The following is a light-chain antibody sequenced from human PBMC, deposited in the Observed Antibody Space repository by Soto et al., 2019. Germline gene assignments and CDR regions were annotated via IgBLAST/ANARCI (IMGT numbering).Light chain of an antibody. CDR3: QQYGSSGT. J-gene: IGKJ1*01. CDR1: QSVSNNY. Sequence: EIVMTQSPATLSVSPGERATLSGRASQSVSNNYLAWYQQKPGQAPRLLIYGASNMATGIPDRFSGSGSGTDFTLTISRLEPEDFAVYYCQQYGSSGTFGQGTKVDIK. CDR2: GAS. V-gene: IGKV3-20*01.